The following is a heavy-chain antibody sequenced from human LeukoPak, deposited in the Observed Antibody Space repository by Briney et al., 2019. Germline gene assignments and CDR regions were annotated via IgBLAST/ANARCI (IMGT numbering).Heavy chain of an antibody. CDR1: GFTFSSYS. CDR3: ARARGPQVFDY. Sequence: GGSLRLSCAASGFTFSSYSMNWVRQAPGKGLEWVSSISSSSSYIYYADSVKGRFTISRDDAKNSLYLQMNSLRAEDTAVYYCARARGPQVFDYWGQGTLVTVSS. J-gene: IGHJ4*02. CDR2: ISSSSSYI. V-gene: IGHV3-21*01.